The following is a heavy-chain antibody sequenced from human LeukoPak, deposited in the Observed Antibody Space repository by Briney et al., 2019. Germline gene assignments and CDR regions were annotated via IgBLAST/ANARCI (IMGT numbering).Heavy chain of an antibody. Sequence: SETLSLTCTVSGYSIISDYYWGWFRLPPGKGLEWVGSINHSGSTYYSPSLKSRVTISVDTSKNQFSLNVSSVTAANTAVYYCARNLGYSNLDYWGQGLLVTVSS. CDR3: ARNLGYSNLDY. CDR2: INHSGST. CDR1: GYSIISDYY. J-gene: IGHJ4*02. V-gene: IGHV4-38-2*02. D-gene: IGHD6-13*01.